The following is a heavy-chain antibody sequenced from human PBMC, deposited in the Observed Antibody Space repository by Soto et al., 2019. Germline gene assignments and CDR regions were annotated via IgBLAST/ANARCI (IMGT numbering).Heavy chain of an antibody. CDR3: AKAPNGNYVDASDM. Sequence: EVQLLESGGGLVQPGGSLRLSCIASGFTFTSYAMNWVRQAPGKGPEWVSGISTSGGSTYYAASVKGRFTISRDNSKNTLYLQMSSLRADDTALYYCAKAPNGNYVDASDMQGQGTMVTVSS. CDR2: ISTSGGST. CDR1: GFTFTSYA. D-gene: IGHD4-17*01. J-gene: IGHJ3*02. V-gene: IGHV3-23*01.